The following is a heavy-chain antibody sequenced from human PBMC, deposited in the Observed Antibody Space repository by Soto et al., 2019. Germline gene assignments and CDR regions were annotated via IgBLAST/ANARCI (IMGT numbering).Heavy chain of an antibody. D-gene: IGHD3-22*01. V-gene: IGHV2-5*01. J-gene: IGHJ4*02. Sequence: SGPTLVNPTQTLTVTCTFSGFSLSTLGVGVGWIRQPPGNSLEWLALIYWNDDKRYSPSLKSRLTITKDTSKNQVVLTMNKMDPVEKATYYCEHRRGGIYYYDSRAADYFDYSGQGTRVTVS. CDR1: GFSLSTLGVG. CDR2: IYWNDDK. CDR3: EHRRGGIYYYDSRAADYFDY.